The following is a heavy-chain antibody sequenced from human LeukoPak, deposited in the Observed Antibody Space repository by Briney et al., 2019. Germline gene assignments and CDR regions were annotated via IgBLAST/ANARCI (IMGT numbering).Heavy chain of an antibody. CDR3: AKVEYYDSSGYYYGAEYYFDY. CDR1: GFTFSSYG. D-gene: IGHD3-22*01. J-gene: IGHJ4*02. V-gene: IGHV3-30*02. Sequence: PGGSLRLSCAASGFTFSSYGMHWVRQAPGKGLEWVAVIWYDGSNKYYADSVKGRFTISRDNSKNTLYLQMNSLRAEDTAVYYCAKVEYYDSSGYYYGAEYYFDYWGQGTLVTVSS. CDR2: IWYDGSNK.